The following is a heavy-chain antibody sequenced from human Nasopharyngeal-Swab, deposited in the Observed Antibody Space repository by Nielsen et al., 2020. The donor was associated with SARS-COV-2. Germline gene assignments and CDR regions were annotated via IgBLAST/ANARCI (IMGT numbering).Heavy chain of an antibody. Sequence: WIRQPPGKGLEWIGEINHSGSTNYNPSLKSRVTISVDTSKNQFSLKLSSVTAAGTAVYYCAREVALIAAAGAREDWFDPWGQGTLVTVSS. D-gene: IGHD6-13*01. V-gene: IGHV4-34*01. J-gene: IGHJ5*02. CDR2: INHSGST. CDR3: AREVALIAAAGAREDWFDP.